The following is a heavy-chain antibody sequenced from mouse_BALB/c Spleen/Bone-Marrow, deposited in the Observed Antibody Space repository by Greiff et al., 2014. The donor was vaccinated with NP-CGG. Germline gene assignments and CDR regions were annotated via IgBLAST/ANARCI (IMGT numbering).Heavy chain of an antibody. Sequence: EVQRVESGPSLVKPSQTLSLTCSVTGDSITSGYWNWIRKFPGNKLEFMGYISYSGSTYYNPSLKSRISTTRDTSKTQYYLQLNSVTTEDTATYYCATYEGGTSDYWGQGTTLTVSS. CDR1: GDSITSGY. J-gene: IGHJ2*01. D-gene: IGHD3-3*01. V-gene: IGHV3-8*02. CDR3: ATYEGGTSDY. CDR2: ISYSGST.